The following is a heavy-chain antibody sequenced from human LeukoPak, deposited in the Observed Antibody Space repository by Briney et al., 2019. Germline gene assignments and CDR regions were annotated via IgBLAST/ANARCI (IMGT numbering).Heavy chain of an antibody. Sequence: GESLKISCKGSGYSFTSYWIGWVRQMPGKGLEWMGIIYPGDSDTRYSPSFQGQVTISADKSISTAYLQWSSLKASDTAMYYCARQTPSHSSLDYYYYGMDVRGQGTTVTVSS. J-gene: IGHJ6*02. V-gene: IGHV5-51*01. CDR3: ARQTPSHSSLDYYYYGMDV. CDR2: IYPGDSDT. CDR1: GYSFTSYW. D-gene: IGHD6-6*01.